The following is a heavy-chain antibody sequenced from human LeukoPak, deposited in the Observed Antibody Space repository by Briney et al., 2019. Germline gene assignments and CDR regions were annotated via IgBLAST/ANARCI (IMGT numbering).Heavy chain of an antibody. CDR1: GFTFSRYW. J-gene: IGHJ4*02. CDR3: ARSTSWCHKFDY. CDR2: IKQDGSER. V-gene: IGHV3-7*04. D-gene: IGHD6-19*01. Sequence: GGSLRLSCAASGFTFSRYWMSWVRQAPGKGLEWVASIKQDGSERYYVDSVKGRFTISSDNAKNSVYVQMNSLRAEDTAVFYCARSTSWCHKFDYWGQGTLVTVSS.